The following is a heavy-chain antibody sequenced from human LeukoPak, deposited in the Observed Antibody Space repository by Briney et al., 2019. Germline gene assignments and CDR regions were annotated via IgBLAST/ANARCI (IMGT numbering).Heavy chain of an antibody. D-gene: IGHD2-2*01. V-gene: IGHV1-2*04. CDR2: INPNSGGT. CDR3: ARANFLYCSSTSCLFDY. CDR1: GYTFTGY. J-gene: IGHJ4*02. Sequence: ASVKVSCKASGYTFTGYMHWVRLAPGQGLEWMGWINPNSGGTNYVQKFQGWVTMTRDTSINTAYMELSRLTSDDTAVYYCARANFLYCSSTSCLFDYWGQGTLVTVSS.